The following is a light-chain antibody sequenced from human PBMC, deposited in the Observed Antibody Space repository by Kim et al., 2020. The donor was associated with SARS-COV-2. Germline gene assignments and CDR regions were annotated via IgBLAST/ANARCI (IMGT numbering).Light chain of an antibody. V-gene: IGLV3-19*01. J-gene: IGLJ2*01. Sequence: SSELTQDPAVSVALGQTVKITCRGDSLRNYYASWYKQKPGQAPILVFYGKNNRPSGIPHRFSGSSSRDTATLTITGTQAEDEADYYCNSRDSSGVVFGGGTQLTV. CDR2: GKN. CDR3: NSRDSSGVV. CDR1: SLRNYY.